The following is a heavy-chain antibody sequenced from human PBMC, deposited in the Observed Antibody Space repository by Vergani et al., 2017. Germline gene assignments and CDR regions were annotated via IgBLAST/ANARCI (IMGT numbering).Heavy chain of an antibody. V-gene: IGHV3-30*02. CDR3: AKYFRDSTDGLTDS. D-gene: IGHD2/OR15-2a*01. J-gene: IGHJ4*02. CDR2: IGKDGINT. Sequence: QVQLVESAGGVVKPGGSLRLSCAASGFTFSNFGMHWIRQAPGKGLEWLAYIGKDGINTRYRDAMKGRVTVSRDNSKDILYLQMDSLRSEDTALYYCAKYFRDSTDGLTDSWGQGTLVIVSS. CDR1: GFTFSNFG.